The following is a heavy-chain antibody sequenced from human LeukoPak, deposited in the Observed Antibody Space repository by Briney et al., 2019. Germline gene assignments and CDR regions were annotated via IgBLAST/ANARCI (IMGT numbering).Heavy chain of an antibody. CDR3: AKDQRFGDLDDY. J-gene: IGHJ4*02. D-gene: IGHD3-10*01. V-gene: IGHV3-23*01. Sequence: GGSLRLSCAASGFTFSNYPMSWVRQAPGTGLEWVSAVSHNADKTYYADSVKGRFTVSRDNSKNTLYLQMSSLRAEDTALYYCAKDQRFGDLDDYRGQGTLVTVSS. CDR1: GFTFSNYP. CDR2: VSHNADKT.